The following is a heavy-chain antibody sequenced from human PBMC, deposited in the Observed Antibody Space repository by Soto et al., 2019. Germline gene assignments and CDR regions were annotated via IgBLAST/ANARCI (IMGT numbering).Heavy chain of an antibody. Sequence: SVKVSCKASGGTFSSYTISWVRQAPGQGLEWMGRIIPILGIANYAQKFQGRVTITADKSTSTAYMELSSLRSEDTAVYYCAIASYYYDSSGYPKYFQHWGQGTLVTVSS. CDR2: IIPILGIA. CDR3: AIASYYYDSSGYPKYFQH. J-gene: IGHJ1*01. D-gene: IGHD3-22*01. V-gene: IGHV1-69*02. CDR1: GGTFSSYT.